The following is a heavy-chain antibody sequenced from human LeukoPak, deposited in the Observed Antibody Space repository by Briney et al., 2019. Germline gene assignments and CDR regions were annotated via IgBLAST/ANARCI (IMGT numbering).Heavy chain of an antibody. V-gene: IGHV3-21*01. J-gene: IGHJ2*01. Sequence: GRCLRLSCAASGSTFSIYNMNWVRQAPGKGLEWDSSIVSSSSYIYDADSVKGRFTISRDNTKNSLYLQMNSLRAEDTAVYYCARGAVSYSSGWYANWYLDLWGRGTLVTVSS. CDR2: IVSSSSYI. D-gene: IGHD6-19*01. CDR3: ARGAVSYSSGWYANWYLDL. CDR1: GSTFSIYN.